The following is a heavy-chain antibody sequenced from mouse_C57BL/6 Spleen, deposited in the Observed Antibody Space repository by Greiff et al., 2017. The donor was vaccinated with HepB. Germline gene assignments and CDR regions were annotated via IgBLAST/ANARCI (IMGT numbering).Heavy chain of an antibody. V-gene: IGHV1-50*01. D-gene: IGHD1-1*01. Sequence: QVQLQQPGAELVKPGASVKLSCKASGYTFTSYWMQWVKQRPGQGLEWIGEIDPSDSYTNYNQKFKGKATLTVDTSSSTAYMQLSSLTSEDSAVYYCARWGYGSSYGAYWVQGTLVTVSA. CDR3: ARWGYGSSYGAY. J-gene: IGHJ3*01. CDR1: GYTFTSYW. CDR2: IDPSDSYT.